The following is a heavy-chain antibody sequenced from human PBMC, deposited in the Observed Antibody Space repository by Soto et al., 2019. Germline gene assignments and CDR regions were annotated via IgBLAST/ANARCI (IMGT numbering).Heavy chain of an antibody. Sequence: QVHLVQSGAEVKKPGASVKVSCKASGYTFTRFGISWVRQAPGQGLEWMGWISGYNGNTNYAQQFQGRISMTTDTSTSTAYMELRSPRSDDTAVYYCAREKDGSGTDRYFDLWGRGTLVTVSS. CDR2: ISGYNGNT. V-gene: IGHV1-18*01. CDR3: AREKDGSGTDRYFDL. CDR1: GYTFTRFG. D-gene: IGHD3-22*01. J-gene: IGHJ2*01.